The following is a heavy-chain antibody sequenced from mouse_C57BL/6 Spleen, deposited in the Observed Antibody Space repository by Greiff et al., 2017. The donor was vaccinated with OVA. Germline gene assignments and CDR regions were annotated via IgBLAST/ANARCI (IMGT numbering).Heavy chain of an antibody. CDR1: GFTFSDYY. J-gene: IGHJ2*01. Sequence: EVMLVESEGGLVQPGSSMKLSCTASGFTFSDYYMAWVRQVPEKGLEWVANINYDGSSTYYLDSLKSRFIISRDNAKNILYLQMSSLKSEDTATYYCARLDGGYFDYWGQGTTLTVSS. V-gene: IGHV5-16*01. CDR3: ARLDGGYFDY. CDR2: INYDGSST.